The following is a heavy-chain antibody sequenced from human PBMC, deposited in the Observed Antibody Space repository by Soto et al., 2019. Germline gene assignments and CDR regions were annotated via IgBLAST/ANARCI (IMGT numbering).Heavy chain of an antibody. CDR2: IYHSGST. Sequence: PSETLSLTCTVSGGSISRGHNYWSWIRQHPGKGLEWIGYIYHSGSTDYNPSLKSRVTISVDTSKNQFSLKLNSVTAADTAVYYCARVGSVANPPFDYWGQGTLVTVSS. CDR3: ARVGSVANPPFDY. CDR1: GGSISRGHNY. J-gene: IGHJ4*02. V-gene: IGHV4-31*03.